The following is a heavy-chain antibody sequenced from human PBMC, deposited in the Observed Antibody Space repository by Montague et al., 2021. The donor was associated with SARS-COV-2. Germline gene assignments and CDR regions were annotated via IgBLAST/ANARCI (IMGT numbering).Heavy chain of an antibody. CDR3: AHRLAGFFDY. CDR1: GFSLNTPEVA. J-gene: IGHJ4*02. V-gene: IGHV2-5*05. Sequence: PALVKPTQTLTLTRTFSGFSLNTPEVAVGWIRQPPGKALEWLALIYGGDEKRYGPSLQSRLTITRDTSKSQVVLTMTNMDPVDTATYFCAHRLAGFFDYWGQGILVTVSS. CDR2: IYGGDEK.